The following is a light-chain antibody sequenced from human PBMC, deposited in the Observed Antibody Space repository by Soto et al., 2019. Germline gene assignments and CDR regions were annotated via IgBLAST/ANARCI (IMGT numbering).Light chain of an antibody. CDR1: SYNIGAGYD. V-gene: IGLV1-40*01. CDR3: QSYDSSLSGVV. J-gene: IGLJ2*01. CDR2: GNS. Sequence: QSVLTQPPSVSGAPGQRVTISCTGSSYNIGAGYDVHWYQQLPGTAPKLLIYGNSNRPSGFPDRFSGSKSGTSASLAITGLQAEDEADYYCQSYDSSLSGVVFGGGTKVTVL.